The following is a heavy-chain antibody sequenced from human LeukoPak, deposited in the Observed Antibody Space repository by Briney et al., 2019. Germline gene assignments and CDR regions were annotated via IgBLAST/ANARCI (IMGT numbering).Heavy chain of an antibody. CDR3: ARHKFALAVGATNFDY. D-gene: IGHD1-26*01. CDR2: INHSGST. J-gene: IGHJ4*02. V-gene: IGHV4-34*01. Sequence: SETLSLTCAVYGGSFSGYYWSWIRQPPGKGLEWIGEINHSGSTNYNPSLKSRVTISVDTSKNQSSLKLSSVTAADTAVYYCARHKFALAVGATNFDYWGQGTLVTVSS. CDR1: GGSFSGYY.